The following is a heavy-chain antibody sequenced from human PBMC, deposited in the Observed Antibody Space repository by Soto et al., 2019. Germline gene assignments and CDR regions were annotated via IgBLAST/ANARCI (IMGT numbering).Heavy chain of an antibody. CDR1: GFTFSTYS. CDR3: AADVGGYIYGLARH. J-gene: IGHJ4*02. Sequence: GGSLRPSCAAPGFTFSTYSMTWVRQAPGKGLEWVSAISASGGSTYYADSVKGRFTISRDNSKNTLYLQMNSLRPEDTAVYYCAADVGGYIYGLARHWGPGTLVTVSS. V-gene: IGHV3-23*01. D-gene: IGHD4-17*01. CDR2: ISASGGST.